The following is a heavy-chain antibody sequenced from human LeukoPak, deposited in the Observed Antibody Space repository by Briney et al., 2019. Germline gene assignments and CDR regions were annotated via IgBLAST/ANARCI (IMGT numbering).Heavy chain of an antibody. CDR1: GFTFTNYA. CDR3: AKGAEIDL. D-gene: IGHD3-16*01. J-gene: IGHJ5*02. Sequence: PGGSLRLSCATSGFTFTNYAMNWVRQAPGKGLEWVSAVTDTGDTTYYADSVKGRFFMSREDAKAPVYLQMNSLGAEDTAIYYCAKGAEIDLWGQGTLVTVTS. V-gene: IGHV3-23*01. CDR2: VTDTGDTT.